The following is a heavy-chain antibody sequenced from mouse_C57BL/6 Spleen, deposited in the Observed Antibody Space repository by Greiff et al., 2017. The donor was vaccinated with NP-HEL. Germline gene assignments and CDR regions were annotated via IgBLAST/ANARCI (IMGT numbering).Heavy chain of an antibody. CDR3: AIGTVVAPGFAY. Sequence: QVQLQQPGAELVKPGASVKVSCKASGYTFTSYWMHWVKQRPGQGLEWIGRIHPSDSDTNYNQKFKGKATLTVDKSSSTAYMQLSSLTSEDSEVYYSAIGTVVAPGFAYWGQGTLVTVSA. D-gene: IGHD1-1*01. V-gene: IGHV1-74*01. CDR1: GYTFTSYW. J-gene: IGHJ3*01. CDR2: IHPSDSDT.